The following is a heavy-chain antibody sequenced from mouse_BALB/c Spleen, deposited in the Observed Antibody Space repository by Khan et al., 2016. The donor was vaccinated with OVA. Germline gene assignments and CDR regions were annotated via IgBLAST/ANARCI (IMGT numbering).Heavy chain of an antibody. D-gene: IGHD4-1*01. CDR3: TFSKLPYAKDY. Sequence: VQLQQSGAELVKPGASVKLSCTGSGFNIKDTYMHWVKQRPEQGLEWIGRIDPANGNTKYDPKFQAKATLTADTASTAAYLQLSSLTSEDTAVYYCTFSKLPYAKDYWGQGTSVTVSS. V-gene: IGHV14-3*02. CDR2: IDPANGNT. CDR1: GFNIKDTY. J-gene: IGHJ4*01.